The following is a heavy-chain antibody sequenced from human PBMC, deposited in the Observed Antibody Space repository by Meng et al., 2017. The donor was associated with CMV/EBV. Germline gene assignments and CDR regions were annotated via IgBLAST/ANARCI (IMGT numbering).Heavy chain of an antibody. D-gene: IGHD3-3*01. Sequence: SETLSLTCTVSGGSISSSSYYWGWIRQPPGKGLEWIGSIYYSGSTYYNPSLKSRVTISVDTSKNQFSRKLSSVTAADTAVYYCAGASFWSGYYDYWGQGTLVTVSS. CDR2: IYYSGST. V-gene: IGHV4-39*07. CDR1: GGSISSSSYY. CDR3: AGASFWSGYYDY. J-gene: IGHJ4*02.